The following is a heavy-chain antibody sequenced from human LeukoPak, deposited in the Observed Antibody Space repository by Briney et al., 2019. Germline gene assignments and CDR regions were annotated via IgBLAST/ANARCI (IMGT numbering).Heavy chain of an antibody. CDR1: GFTFSSYA. D-gene: IGHD6-13*01. CDR3: ARDQAATLFGY. V-gene: IGHV3-30*04. CDR2: ISYDGSNK. J-gene: IGHJ4*02. Sequence: GGSLRLSCAASGFTFSSYAMHWVRQAPGKGLEWVAVISYDGSNKYYADSVKGRFTISRDNSKNTLYLQMSSLRAEDTAVYYCARDQAATLFGYWGQGTLVTVSS.